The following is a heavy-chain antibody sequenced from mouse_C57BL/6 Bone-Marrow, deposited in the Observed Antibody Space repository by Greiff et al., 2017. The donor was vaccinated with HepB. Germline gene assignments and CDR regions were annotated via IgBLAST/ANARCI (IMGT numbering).Heavy chain of an antibody. J-gene: IGHJ4*01. CDR1: GFSFSSFG. CDR3: ARQDPFYYAMDY. V-gene: IGHV5-17*02. CDR2: ISSGSSAI. Sequence: VVESGGGLVQPGGSRKLSCAASGFSFSSFGIHWVRQAPEKGLEWVAYISSGSSAIYYADTVKGRFTVSRDNPRNTLFLQMTSLRSEDTATYYCARQDPFYYAMDYWGQGTSVTVSS.